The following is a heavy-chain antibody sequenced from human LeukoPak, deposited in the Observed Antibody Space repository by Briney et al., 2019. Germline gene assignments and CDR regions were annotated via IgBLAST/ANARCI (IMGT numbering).Heavy chain of an antibody. J-gene: IGHJ4*02. Sequence: SETLSLTCTVSGGSISSYYWSWIRKPPGKGLEWIGYIYYSGGTNYNPSLRSRVTISVDTSKNQFSLKLTSVTAADTAVYYCARRGSSWDYFDYWGQGALVTVSS. CDR2: IYYSGGT. V-gene: IGHV4-59*01. CDR1: GGSISSYY. CDR3: ARRGSSWDYFDY. D-gene: IGHD6-6*01.